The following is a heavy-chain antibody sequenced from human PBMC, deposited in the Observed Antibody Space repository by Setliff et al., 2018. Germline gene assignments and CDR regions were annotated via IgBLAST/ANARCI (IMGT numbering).Heavy chain of an antibody. CDR1: ADSMNNNF. V-gene: IGHV4-4*08. D-gene: IGHD6-13*01. J-gene: IGHJ4*02. CDR3: ASGINSVSWTPKY. Sequence: SETLSLTCTVSADSMNNNFWTWIRRPPGKGLEWIGYIYPDGTTNYNPSLKSRMTISLDMSKNQFSLTLRSVTAADTAMYYCASGINSVSWTPKYWGRGTLVTVSS. CDR2: IYPDGTT.